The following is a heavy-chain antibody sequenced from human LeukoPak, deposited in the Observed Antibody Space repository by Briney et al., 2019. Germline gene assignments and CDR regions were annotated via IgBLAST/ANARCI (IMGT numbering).Heavy chain of an antibody. V-gene: IGHV5-51*01. CDR2: IYPGDSDT. D-gene: IGHD6-6*01. Sequence: GESLKISCKGSGYSFTSYWIGWVRQMPGKGLEWMGIIYPGDSDTRYSPSFQGPVTISADKSIRTAYLQWSSLKASDTAMNYCARHSSSTEGSNWFAPWSQGTLVTVSS. CDR1: GYSFTSYW. CDR3: ARHSSSTEGSNWFAP. J-gene: IGHJ5*02.